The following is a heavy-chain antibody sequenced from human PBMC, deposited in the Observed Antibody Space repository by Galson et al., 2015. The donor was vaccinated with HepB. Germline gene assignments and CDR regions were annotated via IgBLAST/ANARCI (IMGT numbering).Heavy chain of an antibody. D-gene: IGHD4-23*01. V-gene: IGHV3-30*04. CDR1: GFDFNAYA. Sequence: SLRLSCAASGFDFNAYAMHWVRQAPGKGLEWVAVISYDGSNKYYADSVKGRFTISRDNSKNTLYLQMNSLRAEDTAVYYCAKDRGTYGGTGDYWGQGTLVTVSS. J-gene: IGHJ4*02. CDR3: AKDRGTYGGTGDY. CDR2: ISYDGSNK.